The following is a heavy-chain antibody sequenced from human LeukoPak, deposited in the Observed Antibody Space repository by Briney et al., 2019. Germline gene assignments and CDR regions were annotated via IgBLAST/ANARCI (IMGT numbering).Heavy chain of an antibody. CDR2: IYHSGST. V-gene: IGHV4-30-2*01. J-gene: IGHJ3*02. Sequence: PSQTLSLTCAVSGGSISSGGYSWSWIRQPPGKGLEWIGYIYHSGSTYYNPSLKSRVTISVDRSKNQFSLKLSSVTAADTAVYYCARAPKAYYYGSGSSNAFDIWGQGTMVTVSS. CDR1: GGSISSGGYS. CDR3: ARAPKAYYYGSGSSNAFDI. D-gene: IGHD3-10*01.